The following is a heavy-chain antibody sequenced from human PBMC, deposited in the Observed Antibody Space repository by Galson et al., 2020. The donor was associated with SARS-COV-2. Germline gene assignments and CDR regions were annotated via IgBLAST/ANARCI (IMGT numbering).Heavy chain of an antibody. Sequence: TGGSLRLSCAASGFTVSSNYMSWVRQAPGTGLEWVSVIYSGGSTYYADSVKGRFTISRDNSKNTLYLQMNSLRAEDTAVYYCARDYRHCSSTSCYSNYYYGMDVWGQGTTVTVSS. CDR3: ARDYRHCSSTSCYSNYYYGMDV. J-gene: IGHJ6*02. CDR2: IYSGGST. CDR1: GFTVSSNY. V-gene: IGHV3-66*02. D-gene: IGHD2-2*01.